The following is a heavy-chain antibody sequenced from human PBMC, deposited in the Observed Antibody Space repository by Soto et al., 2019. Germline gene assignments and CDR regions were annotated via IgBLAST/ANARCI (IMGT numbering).Heavy chain of an antibody. CDR3: ARGDWACGMDV. CDR1: GGSFSGYY. J-gene: IGHJ6*02. CDR2: INHSGST. D-gene: IGHD2-21*01. Sequence: KPSETLSLTCAVYGGSFSGYYWSWIRQPPGKGLEWIGEINHSGSTNYNPSLKSRVTISVDTSKNQFSLKLSSVTAADTAVYYCARGDWACGMDVWGQGTTVTVFS. V-gene: IGHV4-34*01.